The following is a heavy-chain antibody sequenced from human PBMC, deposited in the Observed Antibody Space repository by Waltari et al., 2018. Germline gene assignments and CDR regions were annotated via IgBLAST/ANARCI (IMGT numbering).Heavy chain of an antibody. V-gene: IGHV4-39*07. CDR2: IYSTGST. Sequence: QLHLKESGPGLVKPSETLSLTSTGSGVSFNDGNTYWGWIRQPPGGVLEWVGSIYSTGSTYYKTSLKSRVTVSIDTPNNQFSLKLTSVTAADTAVYFCARGGSSYYDAYGTWGQGSMVIVSS. D-gene: IGHD1-26*01. CDR1: GVSFNDGNTY. CDR3: ARGGSSYYDAYGT. J-gene: IGHJ3*02.